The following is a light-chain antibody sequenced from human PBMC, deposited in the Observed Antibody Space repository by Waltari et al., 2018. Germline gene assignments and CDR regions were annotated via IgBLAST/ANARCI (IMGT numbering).Light chain of an antibody. V-gene: IGKV1-39*01. CDR3: QQSYSTPWT. CDR1: QSISSY. CDR2: AAS. Sequence: DLQMTQSPSSLSASVGDRVTITCRASQSISSYLNWYQQKPGKAPKLLIYAASSLQSGVPSRFSGSGSGTDFTLTISSLQPEDFATYYCQQSYSTPWTFGQGTKVE. J-gene: IGKJ1*01.